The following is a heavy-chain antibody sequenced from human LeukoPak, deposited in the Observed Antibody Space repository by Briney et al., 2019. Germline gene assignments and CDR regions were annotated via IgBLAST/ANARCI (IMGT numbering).Heavy chain of an antibody. Sequence: SETLSLTCTVSGGSISSYYWSWIRQPPGKGLEWIGYIYYSGSTNYNPSLKSRVTISVDTSKNQFSLKLSSVTAADTAVYYCARVDNWNYVLDYWGQGTLVTVSS. J-gene: IGHJ4*02. CDR2: IYYSGST. CDR1: GGSISSYY. D-gene: IGHD1-7*01. V-gene: IGHV4-59*01. CDR3: ARVDNWNYVLDY.